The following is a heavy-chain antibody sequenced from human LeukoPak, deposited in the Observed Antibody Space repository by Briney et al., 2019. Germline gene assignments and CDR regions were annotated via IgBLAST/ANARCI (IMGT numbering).Heavy chain of an antibody. V-gene: IGHV3-48*01. Sequence: PGGSLRLSCAASGFTFSSYSMNWVRQAPGKGLEWVSYISSSSSTIYYADSVKGRFTISRDNAKNSLYLQMNSLRAEDTAVYYCARDRCSSTSCNHVYWGQGTLVTVSS. CDR2: ISSSSSTI. D-gene: IGHD2-2*01. CDR1: GFTFSSYS. CDR3: ARDRCSSTSCNHVY. J-gene: IGHJ4*02.